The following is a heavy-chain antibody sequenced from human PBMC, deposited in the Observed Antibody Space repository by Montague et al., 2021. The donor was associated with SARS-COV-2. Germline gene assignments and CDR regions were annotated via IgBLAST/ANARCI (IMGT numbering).Heavy chain of an antibody. D-gene: IGHD6-19*01. CDR3: SGRPTPSYSSGWYLFYYARAV. J-gene: IGHJ6*02. Sequence: SETLSFTCAVSGGSINSYYWSWIRQPPGKGLEWIGYIYYSGSTIYNPSLKSRVTISIDTSKNQFSLKLNSVTAADTAVYYCSGRPTPSYSSGWYLFYYARAVWGQGTTVTVS. CDR2: IYYSGST. CDR1: GGSINSYY. V-gene: IGHV4-59*01.